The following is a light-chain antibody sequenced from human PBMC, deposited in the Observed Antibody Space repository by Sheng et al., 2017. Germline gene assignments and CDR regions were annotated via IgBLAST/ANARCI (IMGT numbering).Light chain of an antibody. CDR3: QQYGSSPPANGYT. J-gene: IGKJ2*01. V-gene: IGKV3-20*01. CDR2: GAS. Sequence: EIVLTQSPGTLSLSPGERATLSCRASQSVSSSYLAWYQQKPGQAPRLLIYGASSRATGIPDRFSGSGSGTDFTLTISRLEPEDFAVYYCQQYGSSPPANGYTFGQGTKLEIK. CDR1: QSVSSSY.